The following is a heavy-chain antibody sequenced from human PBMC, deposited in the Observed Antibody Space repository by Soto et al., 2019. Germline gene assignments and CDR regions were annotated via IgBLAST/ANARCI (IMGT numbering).Heavy chain of an antibody. J-gene: IGHJ5*02. CDR3: ARDRNSYGDYHFDP. CDR2: ISAYNGNT. D-gene: IGHD4-17*01. CDR1: GYTFTSYG. Sequence: GASVKVSCTASGYTFTSYGISWVRQAPGQGLEWMGWISAYNGNTNYAQKLQGRVTMTTDTSTSTAYMELRSLRSDDTAVYYCARDRNSYGDYHFDPWGQGTLVTVSS. V-gene: IGHV1-18*01.